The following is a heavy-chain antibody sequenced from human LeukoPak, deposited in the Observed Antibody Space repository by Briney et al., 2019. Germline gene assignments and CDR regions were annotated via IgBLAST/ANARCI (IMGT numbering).Heavy chain of an antibody. V-gene: IGHV3-48*04. CDR3: ARWESHVVVTAGPAIYYYYYYMDV. CDR1: GFTFSSYR. J-gene: IGHJ6*03. Sequence: GGSLRLSCAASGFTFSSYRMHWVRQAPGKGLEWVSYISSSSRTIHYADSVKGQFTISRDNAKNSLYLQIDSLSAEDTAVYYCARWESHVVVTAGPAIYYYYYYMDVWGKGTTVTISS. D-gene: IGHD2-21*02. CDR2: ISSSSRTI.